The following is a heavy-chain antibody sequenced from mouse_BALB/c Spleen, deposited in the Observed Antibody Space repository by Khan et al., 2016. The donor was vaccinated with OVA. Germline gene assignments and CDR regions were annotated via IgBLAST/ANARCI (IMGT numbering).Heavy chain of an antibody. CDR3: ERNPFAY. Sequence: QVQLKESGAELVRPGASVKLSCEASGYTFTSYWMNWVKQSPEQGLEWIGRIDPYDSETHYNQNFKDKAILTVDKSSSTAYMQLSSLTSEDSAVYYCERNPFAYWGQGTLATVSA. CDR2: IDPYDSET. CDR1: GYTFTSYW. V-gene: IGHV1-52*01. J-gene: IGHJ3*01.